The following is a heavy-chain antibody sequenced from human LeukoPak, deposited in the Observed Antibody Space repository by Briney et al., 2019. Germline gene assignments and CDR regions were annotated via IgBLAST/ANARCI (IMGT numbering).Heavy chain of an antibody. D-gene: IGHD3-9*01. V-gene: IGHV1-2*02. J-gene: IGHJ6*03. CDR1: GYTFTDYF. CDR3: ARGAYYDILTGYYMAYYMDV. Sequence: ASVKVSCKASGYTFTDYFMNWVRQAPGQGLEWMGWINPKSGGTVYAQKLQGRVTMTTDTSTSTAYMELRSLRSDDTAVYYCARGAYYDILTGYYMAYYMDVWGKGTTVTISS. CDR2: INPKSGGT.